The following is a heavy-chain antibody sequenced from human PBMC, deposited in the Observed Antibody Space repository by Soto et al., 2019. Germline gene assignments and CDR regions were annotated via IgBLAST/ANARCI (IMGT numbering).Heavy chain of an antibody. Sequence: WGSLRLSCGVSGFTFSSYSITGVGPAPVKGLEWVSVIRGSDGYTDYADSVKGRFTISRDNSNNTLYLQMNSLRAEDTALYYCAKRRYGSSGYFDSWGPGTLVTVSS. CDR3: AKRRYGSSGYFDS. V-gene: IGHV3-23*01. J-gene: IGHJ4*02. CDR1: GFTFSSYS. CDR2: IRGSDGYT. D-gene: IGHD3-22*01.